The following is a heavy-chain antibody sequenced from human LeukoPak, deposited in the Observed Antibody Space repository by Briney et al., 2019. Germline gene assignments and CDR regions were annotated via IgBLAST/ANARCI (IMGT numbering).Heavy chain of an antibody. V-gene: IGHV3-7*01. CDR3: ARARGDGFDY. CDR2: IKEDGSEK. CDR1: GFTFSRYW. D-gene: IGHD5-24*01. Sequence: GGSLRLSCEASGFTFSRYWMSWVRQAPGKGLEWVANIKEDGSEKHYVDNAKGRFTISRDNAKNSLYLQMNSLRAEDTAVYYCARARGDGFDYWGQGTLVTVSS. J-gene: IGHJ4*02.